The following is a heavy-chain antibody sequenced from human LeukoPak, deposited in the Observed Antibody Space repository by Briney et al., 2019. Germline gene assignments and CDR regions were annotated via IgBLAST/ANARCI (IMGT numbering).Heavy chain of an antibody. V-gene: IGHV3-48*02. CDR3: VRDPDALDY. Sequence: GGSLRLSCAASGFTFSRYSMNWVRQAPGKGLEWVSYIRGSGGTTYYADSVKGRFTISRDNAKNSLYLQLNSLRDEDTAVYYCVRDPDALDYWGQGTLVTVSS. J-gene: IGHJ4*02. CDR2: IRGSGGTT. CDR1: GFTFSRYS.